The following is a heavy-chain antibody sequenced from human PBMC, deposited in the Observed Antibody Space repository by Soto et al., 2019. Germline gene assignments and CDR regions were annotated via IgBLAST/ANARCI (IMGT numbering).Heavy chain of an antibody. CDR3: AKDFLAPGGYCSGGSCYYFDY. D-gene: IGHD2-15*01. Sequence: GGSLRLSCAASGFTFSSYAMSWVRQAPGKGLEWVSAINGSGGSTYYADSVKGRFTISRDNSKNTLYLQMNSLRAEDTAVYYCAKDFLAPGGYCSGGSCYYFDYWGQGTLVTVSS. V-gene: IGHV3-23*01. CDR1: GFTFSSYA. J-gene: IGHJ4*02. CDR2: INGSGGST.